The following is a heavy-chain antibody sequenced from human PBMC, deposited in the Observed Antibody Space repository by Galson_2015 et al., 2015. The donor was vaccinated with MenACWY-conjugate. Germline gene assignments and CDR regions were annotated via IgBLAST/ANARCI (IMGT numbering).Heavy chain of an antibody. CDR3: AGDRRPPSMSGPAS. CDR2: IWFDGTRG. J-gene: IGHJ1*01. V-gene: IGHV3-33*01. Sequence: SLRLSCATSGFSFSDYAMHWVRQPPGRGLEWVSVIWFDGTRGSYAAAVKGRFTISRDNSRHMLYLQMNNLTPEDSALYYCAGDRRPPSMSGPASWGQGTLVTVSS. CDR1: GFSFSDYA. D-gene: IGHD2-2*01.